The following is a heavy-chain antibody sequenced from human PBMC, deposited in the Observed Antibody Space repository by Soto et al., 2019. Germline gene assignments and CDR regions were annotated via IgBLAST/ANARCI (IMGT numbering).Heavy chain of an antibody. J-gene: IGHJ4*02. CDR3: VRGGVY. V-gene: IGHV3-48*03. Sequence: LRLSCGASGFTFSNYEMNWVRQAPGKGLEWVSYISSSGSTMYYADSVKGRFTISRDNAKNSLYLQMNSLKVEDTAVYYCVRGGVYWGQGTLVTVSS. CDR2: ISSSGSTM. D-gene: IGHD2-8*01. CDR1: GFTFSNYE.